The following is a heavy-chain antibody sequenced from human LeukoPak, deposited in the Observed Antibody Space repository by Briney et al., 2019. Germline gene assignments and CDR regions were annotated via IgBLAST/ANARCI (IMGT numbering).Heavy chain of an antibody. Sequence: GGSLRLSCVASGFTFSSYYVSWVRQAPGKGLEWVSVIYSGGSTYYADSVEGRFTVSRDNPKNTLYLEMKSLRADDTAVYYCARGGQLWQLHDAFDIWGQGTMVTVSS. CDR1: GFTFSSYY. CDR3: ARGGQLWQLHDAFDI. D-gene: IGHD5-18*01. V-gene: IGHV3-53*01. CDR2: IYSGGST. J-gene: IGHJ3*02.